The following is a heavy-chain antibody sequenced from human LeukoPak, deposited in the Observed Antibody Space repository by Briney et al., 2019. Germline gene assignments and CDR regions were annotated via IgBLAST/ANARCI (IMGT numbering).Heavy chain of an antibody. CDR1: GFILRGSV. J-gene: IGHJ4*02. CDR3: TIGVY. Sequence: GGSWKLSWAASGFILRGSVLLWFRKASGRGLEWVGRIRSKADNDATAYGASVKGRFTISRDDSRNTAYLQMNSLKTEDTAMYYCTIGVYWGQGTLVTVSS. CDR2: IRSKADNDAT. V-gene: IGHV3-73*01.